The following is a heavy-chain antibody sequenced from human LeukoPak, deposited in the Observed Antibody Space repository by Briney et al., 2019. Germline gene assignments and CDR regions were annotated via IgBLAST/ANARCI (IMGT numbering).Heavy chain of an antibody. CDR3: ARHATRYYYDSSGYYRYPYYFDY. D-gene: IGHD3-22*01. J-gene: IGHJ4*02. Sequence: PSETLSLTCTVSGGSISSSSYYWGWIRQPPGKGLEWIGSIYYSGSTYYNPSLKSRVTISVDTSKNQFSLKLSSVTAADTAVYYCARHATRYYYDSSGYYRYPYYFDYWGQGTLVTVSS. V-gene: IGHV4-39*07. CDR1: GGSISSSSYY. CDR2: IYYSGST.